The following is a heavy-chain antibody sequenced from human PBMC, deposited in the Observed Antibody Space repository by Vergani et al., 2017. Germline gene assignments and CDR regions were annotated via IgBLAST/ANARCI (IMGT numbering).Heavy chain of an antibody. Sequence: QVQLLESGGGVFPPGESLRLSCAASGFPFSTYGMHCVRQAPGKGLEWVAFIQKDGIDKFYADSLRARFTTTSDISKNTLYLEMNSLSAEDTALVHCVKDHPVFDEWGRGTLVSVS. CDR1: GFPFSTYG. V-gene: IGHV3-30*02. J-gene: IGHJ4*02. CDR2: IQKDGIDK. CDR3: VKDHPVFDE.